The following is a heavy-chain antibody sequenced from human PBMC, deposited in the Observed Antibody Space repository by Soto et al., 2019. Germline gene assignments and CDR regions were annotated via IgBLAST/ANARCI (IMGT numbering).Heavy chain of an antibody. Sequence: QVQLVQSGAEVKKPGSSVKVSCKASGGTFSSYTISWVRQAPGQGLEWMGRIIPILGIANYAQKFQGRVTINADKSTSTAYMELSSLRSEDTAVYYCARIPAAMMGDYFDYWGQGTLVTVSS. CDR2: IIPILGIA. D-gene: IGHD2-2*01. J-gene: IGHJ4*02. CDR3: ARIPAAMMGDYFDY. CDR1: GGTFSSYT. V-gene: IGHV1-69*02.